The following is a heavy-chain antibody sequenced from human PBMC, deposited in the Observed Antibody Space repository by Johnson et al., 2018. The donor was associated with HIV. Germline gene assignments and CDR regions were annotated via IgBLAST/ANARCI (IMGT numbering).Heavy chain of an antibody. V-gene: IGHV3-7*01. CDR1: GFTFSSYW. CDR2: IKQDGSAK. J-gene: IGHJ3*02. Sequence: VLLVESGGGLVQPGGSLRLSCAASGFTFSSYWMSWVRQAPGKGLEWVANIKQDGSAKDTVDFVRGRFTISSDNAKNSLYLQMNSLRAEDTAVYYCARDMIIEAFDIWGQGTMVTVSS. D-gene: IGHD3-16*01. CDR3: ARDMIIEAFDI.